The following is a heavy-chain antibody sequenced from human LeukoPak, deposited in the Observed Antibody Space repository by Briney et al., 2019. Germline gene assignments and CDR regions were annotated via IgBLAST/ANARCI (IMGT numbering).Heavy chain of an antibody. V-gene: IGHV3-66*02. J-gene: IGHJ4*02. CDR2: IYSGGST. CDR3: ARGVVTRFGVVSTHFDY. Sequence: GGSLRLSRAASGFTVSSNYMSWVRQAPGKGLEWVSVIYSGGSTYYADSVKGRFIISRDNSKNTLYLQMNSLRVEDTAVYHCARGVVTRFGVVSTHFDYWGQGTLATVSS. D-gene: IGHD3-3*01. CDR1: GFTVSSNY.